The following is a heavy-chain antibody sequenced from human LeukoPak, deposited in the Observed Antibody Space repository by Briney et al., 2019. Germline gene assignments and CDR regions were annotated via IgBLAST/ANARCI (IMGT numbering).Heavy chain of an antibody. CDR1: GFTFTSYT. CDR3: ARDRHYYESSGFYPEAFDI. J-gene: IGHJ3*02. V-gene: IGHV3-30*16. CDR2: FSYEGGKK. Sequence: PGGSLRLSCAASGFTFTSYTMLWVRHAPGKGLGWGAPFSYEGGKKKYEDFRKGRFTMSRDTSRNILYLQMNSLRPDDTAVYYCARDRHYYESSGFYPEAFDIWGQGTMVTVSS. D-gene: IGHD3-22*01.